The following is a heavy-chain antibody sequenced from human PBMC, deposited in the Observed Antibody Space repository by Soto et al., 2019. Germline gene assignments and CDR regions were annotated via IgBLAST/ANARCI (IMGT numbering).Heavy chain of an antibody. Sequence: SETLSLTCAVYGGSFSGYYWSWIRQPPGKGLEWIGEINHSGSTNYNPSLKSRVTISVDTSKNQFSLKLSSVTAADTAVYYCASRAAMGVGYWGQGTLLTV. V-gene: IGHV4-34*01. D-gene: IGHD3-3*01. CDR3: ASRAAMGVGY. CDR2: INHSGST. J-gene: IGHJ4*02. CDR1: GGSFSGYY.